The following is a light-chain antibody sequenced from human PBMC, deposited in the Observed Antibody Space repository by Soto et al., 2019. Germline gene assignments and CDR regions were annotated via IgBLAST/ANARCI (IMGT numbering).Light chain of an antibody. CDR3: QQRSNWWT. Sequence: EIVLTQSPATLSLSPGESATLSCRASQSVTKYLVWYQQKPGQAPRLLISDASYRATGIPARFSGSGSGTDFTLTISSLEPEDFALYYCQQRSNWWTFGPGTKVDIK. V-gene: IGKV3-11*01. CDR2: DAS. CDR1: QSVTKY. J-gene: IGKJ1*01.